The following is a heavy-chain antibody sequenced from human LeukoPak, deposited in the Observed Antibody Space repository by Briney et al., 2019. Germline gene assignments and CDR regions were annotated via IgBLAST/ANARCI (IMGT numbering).Heavy chain of an antibody. CDR2: IYSGGHT. D-gene: IGHD5-24*01. CDR3: ARSTRDGYNHYHYYYMDV. Sequence: GGSLRVSCPASGFIVSSNYMNWVRQAPGKGLEWVSVIYSGGHTYYTDSVKGRFTISRDISNNTLYLHMNSLRPDDTAVYYCARSTRDGYNHYHYYYMDVWGKGSVVTVSS. CDR1: GFIVSSNY. V-gene: IGHV3-53*01. J-gene: IGHJ6*03.